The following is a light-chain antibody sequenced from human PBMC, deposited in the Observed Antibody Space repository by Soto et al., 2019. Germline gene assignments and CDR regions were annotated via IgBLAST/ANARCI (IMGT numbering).Light chain of an antibody. V-gene: IGKV1-5*01. CDR3: QKYDSYRT. Sequence: DIQMTQSPSTLSASVGDRVTITCRASQNVSTWLAWYQHKPRKAPKLLLFDVSNLESGVPSRFSGSGSGTEFTLTISSLQSDDFATYYCQKYDSYRTFGQGTKVETK. CDR1: QNVSTW. CDR2: DVS. J-gene: IGKJ1*01.